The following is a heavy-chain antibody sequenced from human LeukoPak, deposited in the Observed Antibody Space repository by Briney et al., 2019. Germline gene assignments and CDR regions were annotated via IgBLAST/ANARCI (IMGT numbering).Heavy chain of an antibody. V-gene: IGHV3-30*02. CDR3: ARDCSGGSCYSDGALDY. CDR2: IRYDGSNK. D-gene: IGHD2-15*01. J-gene: IGHJ4*02. Sequence: GGSLRLSCAASGFTFSSYGMHWVRQAPGKGLEWVAFIRYDGSNKYYADSVKGRFTISRDNAKNSLYLQMNSLRAEDTAVYYCARDCSGGSCYSDGALDYWGQGTLVTVSS. CDR1: GFTFSSYG.